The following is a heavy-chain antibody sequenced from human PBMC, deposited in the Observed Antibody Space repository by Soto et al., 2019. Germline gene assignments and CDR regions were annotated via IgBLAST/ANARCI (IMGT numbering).Heavy chain of an antibody. V-gene: IGHV3-48*02. CDR1: GFTFSSYS. CDR2: IDTSGSTT. J-gene: IGHJ3*02. Sequence: EVQLVESGGGLVQPGGSLRLSCAASGFTFSSYSMSWVRQGPGKGLEWVSYIDTSGSTTYYADSVKGRFAISRDNAKNSLYLPVNSLRDEDTAVYYCARYRLPGNRREAFDIWGQGTMVTVSS. D-gene: IGHD1-26*01. CDR3: ARYRLPGNRREAFDI.